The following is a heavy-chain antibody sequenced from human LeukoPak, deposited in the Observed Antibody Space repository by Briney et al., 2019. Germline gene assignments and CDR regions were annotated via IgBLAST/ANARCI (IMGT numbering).Heavy chain of an antibody. D-gene: IGHD1-26*01. CDR3: ARGLGAAHFDY. CDR2: IKQDGSEK. Sequence: GGSLILSCAASGFTFSSYWMSWVRQAPGKGLGWVASIKQDGSEKYYVDSVKGRFTISRDNAKNSLYLQMNSLRAEDTAVYYCARGLGAAHFDYWGQGTLVTVSS. CDR1: GFTFSSYW. V-gene: IGHV3-7*04. J-gene: IGHJ4*02.